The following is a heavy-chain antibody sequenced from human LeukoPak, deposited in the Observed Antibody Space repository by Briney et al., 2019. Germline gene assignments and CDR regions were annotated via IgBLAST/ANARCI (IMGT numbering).Heavy chain of an antibody. CDR3: AKPHDYYDSSGYYLFDY. CDR1: GFTFDDYA. CDR2: ISWNSGSI. V-gene: IGHV3-9*01. D-gene: IGHD3-22*01. J-gene: IGHJ4*02. Sequence: GRSLRLSCAASGFTFDDYAMRWVRQAPGKGLEWVSGISWNSGSIGYADSVKGRFTISRDNAKNSLYLQMNSLRAEDTALYYCAKPHDYYDSSGYYLFDYWGQGTLVTVSS.